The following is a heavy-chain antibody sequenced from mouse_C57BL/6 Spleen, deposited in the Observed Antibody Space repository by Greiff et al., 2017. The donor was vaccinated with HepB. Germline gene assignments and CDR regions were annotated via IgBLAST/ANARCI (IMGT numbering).Heavy chain of an antibody. CDR2: IHPNSGST. CDR3: AREGYSKFAY. CDR1: GYTFTSYW. Sequence: VQLQQSGAELVKPGASVKLSCKASGYTFTSYWMHWVKQRPGQGLEWIGMIHPNSGSTNYNEKFKSKATLTVDKSSSTAYMQLSSLTSEDSAVYYCAREGYSKFAYWGQGTLVTVAA. V-gene: IGHV1-64*01. J-gene: IGHJ3*01. D-gene: IGHD2-5*01.